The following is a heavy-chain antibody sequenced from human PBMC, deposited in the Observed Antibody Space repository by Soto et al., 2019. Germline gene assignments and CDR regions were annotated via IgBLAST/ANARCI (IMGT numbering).Heavy chain of an antibody. D-gene: IGHD2-2*01. CDR2: ISGSGGST. V-gene: IGHV3-23*01. CDR3: AKDSIVVVPAATGEDWFDP. J-gene: IGHJ5*02. Sequence: PGGSLRLSCAASGFTFSSYAMSWVRQAPGKGLEWVSAISGSGGSTYYADSVKGRFTISRDNSKNTLYLQMNSLRAEDTAVYYCAKDSIVVVPAATGEDWFDPWGQGTLVTVSS. CDR1: GFTFSSYA.